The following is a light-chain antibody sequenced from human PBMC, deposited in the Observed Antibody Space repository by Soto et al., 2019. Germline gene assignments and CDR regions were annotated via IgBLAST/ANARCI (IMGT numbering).Light chain of an antibody. CDR3: QQHYSTPRT. V-gene: IGKV4-1*01. J-gene: IGKJ1*01. CDR2: WAS. Sequence: DIVMTQSPESLAVSLGERATINCKSSPSVLYSSNNKNYLAGYQQKPGQHPKLLIYWASTRDSGVPDRFNGSGSGTDFALTISSLQSEDLAVYYCQQHYSTPRTFGQGTKVEIK. CDR1: PSVLYSSNNKNY.